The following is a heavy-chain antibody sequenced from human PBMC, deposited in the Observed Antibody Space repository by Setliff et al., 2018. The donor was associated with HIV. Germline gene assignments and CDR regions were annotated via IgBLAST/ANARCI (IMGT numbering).Heavy chain of an antibody. CDR3: ARLTTTYYYDSSAYYHPV. CDR1: GASISSDS. Sequence: PSETLSLTCTVSGASISSDSWSWIRQPPGKGLEWIGSIYYSGSTYYNPSLKSRVTISVDTSKNQFSLKLSSVTAADTAVFYCARLTTTYYYDSSAYYHPVWGQGTLVTVSS. J-gene: IGHJ4*02. CDR2: IYYSGST. D-gene: IGHD3-22*01. V-gene: IGHV4-39*01.